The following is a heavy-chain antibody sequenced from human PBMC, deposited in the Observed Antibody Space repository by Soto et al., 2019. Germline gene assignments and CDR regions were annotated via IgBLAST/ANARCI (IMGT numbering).Heavy chain of an antibody. D-gene: IGHD1-1*01. CDR3: ARGRWLQLEYYFDY. CDR1: GFTFSTYW. Sequence: GGSLRLSCAASGFTFSTYWMSWVRQAPGKGLEWVANIKEDGSEKYYVDSVKGRFTISRDNAKNSLYLQMNSLRAEDTAVYYCARGRWLQLEYYFDYWGQGTLVTVSS. CDR2: IKEDGSEK. J-gene: IGHJ4*02. V-gene: IGHV3-7*05.